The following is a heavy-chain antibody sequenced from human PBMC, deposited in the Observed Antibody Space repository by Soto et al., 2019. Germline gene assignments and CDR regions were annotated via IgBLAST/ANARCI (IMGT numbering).Heavy chain of an antibody. Sequence: SVKVSCKASGGTFSSYAISWVRQAPGQGLEWMGGIIPIFGTANYAQKFQGRVTITADESTSTAYMELSSLRSEDTAVYYCARASTDFWSGSRPDDYYYYGMDVWGQGSTVTVSS. V-gene: IGHV1-69*13. J-gene: IGHJ6*02. CDR3: ARASTDFWSGSRPDDYYYYGMDV. D-gene: IGHD3-3*01. CDR2: IIPIFGTA. CDR1: GGTFSSYA.